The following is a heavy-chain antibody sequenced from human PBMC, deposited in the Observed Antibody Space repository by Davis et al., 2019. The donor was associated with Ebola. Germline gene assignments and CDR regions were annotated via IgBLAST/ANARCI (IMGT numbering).Heavy chain of an antibody. D-gene: IGHD5-18*01. CDR3: ARGLKGLWYAFDI. Sequence: GESLKISCTGSGYNFTNYWIGWVRLVPGTGLEWMGIIYPGDSDTRYSPSFQGQVTISADKSIKTAYLHWSSLKASDTAMYYCARGLKGLWYAFDIWGQGTMVTVSS. J-gene: IGHJ3*02. CDR2: IYPGDSDT. CDR1: GYNFTNYW. V-gene: IGHV5-51*01.